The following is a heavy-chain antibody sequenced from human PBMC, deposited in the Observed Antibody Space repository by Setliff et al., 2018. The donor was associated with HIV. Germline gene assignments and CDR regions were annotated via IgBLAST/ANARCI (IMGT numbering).Heavy chain of an antibody. V-gene: IGHV3-23*01. Sequence: GASLKISCAASGFSFRSYAVSWVRQAPGRGLEWVSVISGSGDITYYRESVKGRFTVSRDNSNNPMYLQMNSLIAQDTAMYYCANTQTVITVYGPFDSWGQGTPVTVSS. D-gene: IGHD4-4*01. CDR1: GFSFRSYA. CDR3: ANTQTVITVYGPFDS. CDR2: ISGSGDIT. J-gene: IGHJ4*02.